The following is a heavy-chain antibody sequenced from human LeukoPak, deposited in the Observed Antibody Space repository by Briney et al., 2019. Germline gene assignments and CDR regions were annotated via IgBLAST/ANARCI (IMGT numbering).Heavy chain of an antibody. J-gene: IGHJ4*02. V-gene: IGHV3-21*01. Sequence: GGSLRLSCAASGFTFSSYSMNWVRQAPGKGLEWVSSISSSSSYIYYADSVKGRFTISRDNAKNSLYLQMNSLRAKDTAVYYCARVYQGVSLFDGIDYWGQGTLVTVSS. D-gene: IGHD3-10*01. CDR3: ARVYQGVSLFDGIDY. CDR2: ISSSSSYI. CDR1: GFTFSSYS.